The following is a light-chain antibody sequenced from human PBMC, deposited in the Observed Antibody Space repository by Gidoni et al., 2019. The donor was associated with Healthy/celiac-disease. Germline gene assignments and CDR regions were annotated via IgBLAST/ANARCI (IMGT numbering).Light chain of an antibody. V-gene: IGKV3-20*01. CDR3: QQYGSSLYT. Sequence: EIVFTQSPGTLSLSPGERATLSCRASQSVSSSYLAWYQQKPGQAPRLLIYGASSRVTGIPDRFSGSGSGTDFTLTISRLEPEDFAVYYCQQYGSSLYTFGQGTKLEIK. CDR1: QSVSSSY. J-gene: IGKJ2*01. CDR2: GAS.